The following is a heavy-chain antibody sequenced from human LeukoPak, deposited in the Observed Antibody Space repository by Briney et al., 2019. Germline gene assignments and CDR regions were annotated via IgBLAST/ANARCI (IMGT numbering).Heavy chain of an antibody. CDR2: IIPILGTA. J-gene: IGHJ5*02. D-gene: IGHD2-2*01. V-gene: IGHV1-69*04. CDR3: AEDIVVVPAAIERAGNWFDP. CDR1: GGTFSSYA. Sequence: SVKVSCKASGGTFSSYAISWVRQAPGQGLEWMGRIIPILGTANYAQKFQGRVTITADKSTSTAYMELSSLRSEDTAVYYCAEDIVVVPAAIERAGNWFDPWGQGTLVTVSS.